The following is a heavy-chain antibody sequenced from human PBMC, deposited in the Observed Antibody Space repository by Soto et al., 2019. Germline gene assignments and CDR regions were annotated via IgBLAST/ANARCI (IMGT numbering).Heavy chain of an antibody. CDR2: IIPIFGTA. J-gene: IGHJ6*02. D-gene: IGHD3-3*01. CDR3: ARGPPQITIFGVVISVRGSPTNYYYGMDV. CDR1: GGTFSSYA. Sequence: ASVKVSCKASGGTFSSYAISWVRQAPGQGLEWMGGIIPIFGTANYAQKFQGRVTITADESTSTAYMELSSLRSEDTAVYYCARGPPQITIFGVVISVRGSPTNYYYGMDVWGQGTTVTVSS. V-gene: IGHV1-69*13.